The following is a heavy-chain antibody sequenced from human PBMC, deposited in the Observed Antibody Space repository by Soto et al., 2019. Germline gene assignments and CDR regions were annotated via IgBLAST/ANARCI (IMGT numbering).Heavy chain of an antibody. CDR2: IYYSGST. D-gene: IGHD3-22*01. CDR1: GGSISSYY. J-gene: IGHJ4*02. CDR3: ARLRVVYYYYDSSGYYDGFDY. Sequence: SETLSLTCTVSGGSISSYYWSWIRQPPGKGLEWIGYIYYSGSTNYNPSLKSRVTISVDTSKNQFSLKLSSVTAADTAAYYCARLRVVYYYYDSSGYYDGFDYWGQGTLVTVSS. V-gene: IGHV4-59*08.